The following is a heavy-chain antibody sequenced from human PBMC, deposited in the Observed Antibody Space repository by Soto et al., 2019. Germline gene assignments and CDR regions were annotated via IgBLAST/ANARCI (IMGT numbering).Heavy chain of an antibody. CDR1: EHTFSTSW. V-gene: IGHV3-74*03. Sequence: EVQLVESGGGLVQPGGSLRLSCIASEHTFSTSWMHWIRQAPGKGPVWISRINTDGSDVTYADSVKGRFAVSRDNAKNTLYLQMNSLRVEDTAVYICARGNIAVAVRGLFDYWGQGTLVTVSS. CDR2: INTDGSDV. CDR3: ARGNIAVAVRGLFDY. D-gene: IGHD6-19*01. J-gene: IGHJ4*02.